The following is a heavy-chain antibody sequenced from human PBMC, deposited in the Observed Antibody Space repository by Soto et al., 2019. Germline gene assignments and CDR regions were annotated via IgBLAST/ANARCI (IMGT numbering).Heavy chain of an antibody. Sequence: PGGSLRLSCAASGFTFSSYGMHWVRQAPGKGLERVAGISYDGSTKYYADSVKGRFTISRDNSKNTLHLQMNSLRAEDTAVYYCAKDGVITMVRGVTHYYYGMDVWGQGTTVTVSS. CDR1: GFTFSSYG. D-gene: IGHD3-10*01. CDR3: AKDGVITMVRGVTHYYYGMDV. J-gene: IGHJ6*02. CDR2: ISYDGSTK. V-gene: IGHV3-30*18.